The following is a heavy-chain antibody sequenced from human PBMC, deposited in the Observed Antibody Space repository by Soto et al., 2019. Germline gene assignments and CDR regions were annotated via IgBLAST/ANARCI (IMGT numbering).Heavy chain of an antibody. Sequence: ASVKVSCKASGYTFTSYGISWVRQAPGQGLEWMGWISAYNGNTNYAQKLQGRVTMTTGTSTSTAYMELRSLRSDDTAVYYCARDPGPRQNWGTGIDYWGQGTLVTVSS. V-gene: IGHV1-18*01. CDR2: ISAYNGNT. D-gene: IGHD7-27*01. CDR3: ARDPGPRQNWGTGIDY. CDR1: GYTFTSYG. J-gene: IGHJ4*02.